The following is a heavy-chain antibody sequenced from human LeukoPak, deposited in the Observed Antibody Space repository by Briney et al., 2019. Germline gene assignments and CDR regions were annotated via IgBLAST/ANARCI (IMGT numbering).Heavy chain of an antibody. D-gene: IGHD2-8*01. CDR2: IQYDGSNQ. J-gene: IGHJ6*03. V-gene: IGHV3-30*02. Sequence: QTGGSLRLSCAAPGFTFNPYGMHWVGQAPGKWLEWVAYIQYDGSNQQYADSVKGRFSISRDSSKNILYLQMNSLRAEDTAVYYCANDRCSNGIGCYYYYMDVWGKGTTVTISS. CDR1: GFTFNPYG. CDR3: ANDRCSNGIGCYYYYMDV.